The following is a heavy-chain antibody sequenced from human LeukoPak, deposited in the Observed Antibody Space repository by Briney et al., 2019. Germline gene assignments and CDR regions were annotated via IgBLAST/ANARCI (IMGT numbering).Heavy chain of an antibody. D-gene: IGHD6-19*01. CDR1: GFTFSNYA. CDR2: VSAGGDKT. CDR3: AKKRTPVAGTNYFDY. Sequence: GGSLRLSCAASGFTFSNYAKSWVRQAPGKGLEWVSGVSAGGDKTDNAESVKGRFTISRDNSKNTVYMQMTSVTAEDTARYYCAKKRTPVAGTNYFDYWGLGTLVTVSS. J-gene: IGHJ4*02. V-gene: IGHV3-23*01.